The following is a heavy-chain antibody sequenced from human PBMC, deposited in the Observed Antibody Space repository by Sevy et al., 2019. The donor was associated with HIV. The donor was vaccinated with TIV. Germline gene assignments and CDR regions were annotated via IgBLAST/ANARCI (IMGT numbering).Heavy chain of an antibody. CDR1: GFTFSSYA. Sequence: GGSLRLSCAASGFTFSSYAMSWVRQAPGKGLEWVSAISGSGGSTYYADSVKGRFTISRDNSKNTLYLQMNSLRAEDTAVYYRAKGAPGMTPTQNWFDPWGQGTLVTVSS. CDR2: ISGSGGST. V-gene: IGHV3-23*01. J-gene: IGHJ5*02. D-gene: IGHD2-15*01. CDR3: AKGAPGMTPTQNWFDP.